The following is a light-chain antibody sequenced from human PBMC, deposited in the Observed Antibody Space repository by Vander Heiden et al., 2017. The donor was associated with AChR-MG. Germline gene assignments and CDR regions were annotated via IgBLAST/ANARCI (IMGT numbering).Light chain of an antibody. V-gene: IGKV3-20*01. CDR3: QQYGSSPLT. J-gene: IGKJ4*01. CDR1: QSVSSSY. CDR2: GAS. Sequence: PGERATLSCRASQSVSSSYLAWYQQKPGQAPRLLIYGASSRATGIPDRFSGSGSGTDFTLTISRLEPEDFAVYYCQQYGSSPLTFGGGTKVEIK.